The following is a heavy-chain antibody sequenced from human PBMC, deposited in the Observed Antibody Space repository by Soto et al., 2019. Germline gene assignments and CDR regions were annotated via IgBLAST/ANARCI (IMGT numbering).Heavy chain of an antibody. CDR1: GGSISSSRYY. CDR3: ARLRITIFGVVKSKKYYFDY. D-gene: IGHD3-3*01. V-gene: IGHV4-39*01. CDR2: IYSSGRT. J-gene: IGHJ4*02. Sequence: SETLSLTCTVSGGSISSSRYYWGWIRQPPGKGLEWIGSIYSSGRTYYNPSLNSRVTISLDTSTNPSSLKLSSVTAADTAVYYCARLRITIFGVVKSKKYYFDYWGQGTLVTVSS.